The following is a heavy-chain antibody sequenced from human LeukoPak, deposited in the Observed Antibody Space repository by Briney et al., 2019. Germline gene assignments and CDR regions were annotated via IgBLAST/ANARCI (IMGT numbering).Heavy chain of an antibody. J-gene: IGHJ4*02. V-gene: IGHV4-39*01. D-gene: IGHD3-10*01. CDR3: ARLEYYYQHCSDY. CDR1: GGSISSSYS. CDR2: IYYSGST. Sequence: SETLSLTXTVSGGSISSSYSWGWIRQPPGKGLEWIGRIYYSGSTYYNPSLKSRVTISVDTSKNQFSPNLSSVTAADTAVYYCARLEYYYQHCSDYWGQGTLVTVSS.